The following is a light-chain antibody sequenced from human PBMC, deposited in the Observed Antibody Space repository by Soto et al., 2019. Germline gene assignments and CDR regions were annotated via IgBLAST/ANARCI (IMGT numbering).Light chain of an antibody. CDR1: SSDVGGYNY. V-gene: IGLV2-14*01. Sequence: QSALTQPAPVSGSPGQSITISCTGSSSDVGGYNYVSWYQQQPGKAPKLMIYEVSNRPSGVSNRFSGSKSGNTASLTISGLQAEDEADYYCSSYTSTITVVFGGGTKLTVL. J-gene: IGLJ2*01. CDR2: EVS. CDR3: SSYTSTITVV.